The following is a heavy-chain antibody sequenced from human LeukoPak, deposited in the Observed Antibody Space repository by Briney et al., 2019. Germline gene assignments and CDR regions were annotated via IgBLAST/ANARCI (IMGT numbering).Heavy chain of an antibody. J-gene: IGHJ2*01. CDR1: GFTFSSYS. CDR2: ISSSSSYI. CDR3: ARSRYYDFWSGPRDWYFDL. V-gene: IGHV3-21*04. Sequence: GGSLRLSCAASGFTFSSYSMTWVRQAPGKGLEWVSSISSSSSYIYYADSVKGRFTISRDNAKNSLYLQMNSLRAEDTAVYYCARSRYYDFWSGPRDWYFDLWGRGTLVTVSS. D-gene: IGHD3-3*01.